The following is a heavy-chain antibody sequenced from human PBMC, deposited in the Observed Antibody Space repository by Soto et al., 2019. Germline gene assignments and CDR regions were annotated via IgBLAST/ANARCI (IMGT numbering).Heavy chain of an antibody. V-gene: IGHV3-11*01. D-gene: IGHD3-16*01. CDR1: GFTFGDYQ. Sequence: GGSLRLSCAASGFTFGDYQVSWIRQAPGKGLEWASYISSRGNSIYYTDSVKGRFTISRDNAKNSLSLQMNSLRAEDSAIYYCASGGYNNWFDSWGQGTLVTVSS. J-gene: IGHJ5*01. CDR3: ASGGYNNWFDS. CDR2: ISSRGNSI.